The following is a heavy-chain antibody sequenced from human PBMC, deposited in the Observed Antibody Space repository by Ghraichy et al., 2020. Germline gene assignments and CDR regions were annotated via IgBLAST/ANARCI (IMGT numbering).Heavy chain of an antibody. CDR2: IYYSGST. J-gene: IGHJ5*02. CDR1: GGSISSYY. CDR3: ARNQVTMVRGVIFWFDP. Sequence: SETLSLTCTVSGGSISSYYWSWIRQPPGKGLEWIGYIYYSGSTNYNPSLKSRVTISVDTSKNQFSLKLSSVTAADTAVYYCARNQVTMVRGVIFWFDPWGQGTLVTVSS. D-gene: IGHD3-10*01. V-gene: IGHV4-59*01.